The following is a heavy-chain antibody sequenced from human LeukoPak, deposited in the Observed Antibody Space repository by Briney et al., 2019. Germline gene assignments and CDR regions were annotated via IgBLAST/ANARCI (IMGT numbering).Heavy chain of an antibody. V-gene: IGHV4-34*01. CDR1: GGSFSGYY. CDR2: INHSGST. CDR3: ARFAEERYSGGSTTFDY. Sequence: PSETLSLTCAVYGGSFSGYYWSWIRQPPGKGLEWIGEINHSGSTNYNPPLKSRVTISVDTSKNQFSLKLSSVTAADTAVYYCARFAEERYSGGSTTFDYWGQGTLVTVSS. J-gene: IGHJ4*02. D-gene: IGHD6-19*01.